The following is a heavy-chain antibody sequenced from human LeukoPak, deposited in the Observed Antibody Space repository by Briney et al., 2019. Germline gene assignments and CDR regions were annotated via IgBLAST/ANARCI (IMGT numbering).Heavy chain of an antibody. CDR3: AIPYSSSWYGDY. J-gene: IGHJ4*02. V-gene: IGHV1-69*06. D-gene: IGHD6-13*01. CDR1: GGTFSSYA. CDR2: IIPIFGTA. Sequence: SVKVSCKASGGTFSSYAISWVRQAPGQGLEWMGGIIPIFGTANYAQKFQGRVTITADKSTSTAYMELGSLRSEDTAVYYCAIPYSSSWYGDYWGQGTLVTVSS.